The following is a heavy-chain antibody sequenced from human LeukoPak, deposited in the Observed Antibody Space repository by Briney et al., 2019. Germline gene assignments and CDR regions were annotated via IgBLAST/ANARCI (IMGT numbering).Heavy chain of an antibody. CDR2: TYYRSKWYN. CDR1: GDSVSSNSAT. Sequence: SQTLSLTCAISGDSVSSNSATWNWIRKSPSRGLEWLGRTYYRSKWYNEYAASVKSRTTINPDTSKNQFSLHLNSVTPEDTAIYYCARSEHSSSSFDYWGQGTLVTVSS. J-gene: IGHJ4*02. V-gene: IGHV6-1*01. CDR3: ARSEHSSSSFDY. D-gene: IGHD6-6*01.